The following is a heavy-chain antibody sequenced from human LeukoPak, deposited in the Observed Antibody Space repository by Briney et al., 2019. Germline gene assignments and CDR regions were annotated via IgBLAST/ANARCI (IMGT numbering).Heavy chain of an antibody. CDR3: ARDLSIGGLDI. D-gene: IGHD6-6*01. CDR1: GFTFSSYG. V-gene: IGHV3-33*01. J-gene: IGHJ4*02. Sequence: GRSLRLSCAASGFTFSSYGFLWVRQAPGKGLEWVALIWYDGTRENYADSVKGRFTISRDNSKNTVYLQMNSLRAEDTAVYYCARDLSIGGLDIGGQGTLVTVSS. CDR2: IWYDGTRE.